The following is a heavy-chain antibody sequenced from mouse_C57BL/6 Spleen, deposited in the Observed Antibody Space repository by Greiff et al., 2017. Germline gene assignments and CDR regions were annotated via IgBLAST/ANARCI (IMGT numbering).Heavy chain of an antibody. D-gene: IGHD1-1*01. CDR3: ARSYYYGSSPFAY. CDR1: GFTFSSYA. CDR2: ISDGGSYT. Sequence: EVKVVESGGGLVKPGGSLKLSCAASGFTFSSYAMSWVRQTPEKRLEWVATISDGGSYTYYPDNVKGRFTISSDNAKNNLYLQMSHLKSEDTAMYYCARSYYYGSSPFAYWGQGTLVTVSA. V-gene: IGHV5-4*03. J-gene: IGHJ3*01.